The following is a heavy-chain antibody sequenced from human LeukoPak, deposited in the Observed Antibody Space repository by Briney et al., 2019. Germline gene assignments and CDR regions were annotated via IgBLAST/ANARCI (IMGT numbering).Heavy chain of an antibody. CDR2: IYYSGST. CDR1: GGSISSYY. J-gene: IGHJ5*02. D-gene: IGHD6-13*01. CDR3: ARVYSSSWERWFDP. Sequence: SETLSLTCTVSGGSISSYYWSWIRQPPGKGLEWIGYIYYSGSTNYNPSPKSRVTISVDTSKNQFSLKLSSVTAADTAVYYCARVYSSSWERWFDPWGQGTLVTVSS. V-gene: IGHV4-59*01.